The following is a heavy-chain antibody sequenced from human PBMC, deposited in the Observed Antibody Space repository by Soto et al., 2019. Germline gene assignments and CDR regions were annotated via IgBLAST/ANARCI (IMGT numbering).Heavy chain of an antibody. CDR3: ARDTGFCGGYNWFDP. Sequence: QVQLQESGPGLLKPSQTLSLTCTVSGGSISGAAYYWSWIRHLPGKGLEWIGYIYYTGTTYNRPSLERRVTISLDTSKNQFCLTLTSVTAADTAVYYCARDTGFCGGYNWFDPWGQGTLVTVSS. D-gene: IGHD2-21*01. J-gene: IGHJ5*02. V-gene: IGHV4-31*03. CDR1: GGSISGAAYY. CDR2: IYYTGTT.